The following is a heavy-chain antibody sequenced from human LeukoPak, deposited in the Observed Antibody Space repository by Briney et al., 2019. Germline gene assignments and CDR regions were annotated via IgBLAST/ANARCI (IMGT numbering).Heavy chain of an antibody. D-gene: IGHD3-10*01. V-gene: IGHV1-18*04. CDR1: GYTFSTYG. CDR3: ARDTAGYYAPGVDP. CDR2: INTYNGNT. Sequence: ASVKVSCKSSGYTFSTYGISWVRQAPGRGLEWMGWINTYNGNTKYTQKFQGRVAMTTDTSTSTAYMELRSLRSDDTAVYYCARDTAGYYAPGVDPWGQGTLVTVSS. J-gene: IGHJ5*02.